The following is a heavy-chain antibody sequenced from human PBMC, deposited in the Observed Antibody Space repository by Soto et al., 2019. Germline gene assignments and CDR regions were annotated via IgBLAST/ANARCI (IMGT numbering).Heavy chain of an antibody. V-gene: IGHV3-33*01. J-gene: IGHJ3*02. CDR2: IWYDGSNK. CDR3: ARGGYYYDSSGLEDAFDI. D-gene: IGHD3-22*01. CDR1: GFTFSSYG. Sequence: GSLRLSCAASGFTFSSYGMHWVRQAPGKGLEWVAVIWYDGSNKYYADSVKGRFTISRDNSKNTLYLQMNSLRAEDTAVYYCARGGYYYDSSGLEDAFDIWGQGTMVTVSS.